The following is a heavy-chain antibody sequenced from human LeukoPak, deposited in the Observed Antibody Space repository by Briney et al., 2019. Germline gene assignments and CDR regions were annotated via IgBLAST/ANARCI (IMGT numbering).Heavy chain of an antibody. CDR1: GFSFGSHS. V-gene: IGHV3-48*01. J-gene: IGHJ4*02. D-gene: IGHD2-8*01. CDR3: AKDTSIGRYCTNGVCSPFDY. CDR2: ISLSSSAI. Sequence: GGSLRLSCGASGFSFGSHSMNWVRQAPGKGLEWLSYISLSSSAIYYADSVKGRFTISRDNSRSTLYLQMNSLRAEDTALYYCAKDTSIGRYCTNGVCSPFDYWGQGTLVTVSS.